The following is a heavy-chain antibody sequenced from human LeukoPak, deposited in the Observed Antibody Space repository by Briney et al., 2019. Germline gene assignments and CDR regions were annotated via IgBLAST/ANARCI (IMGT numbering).Heavy chain of an antibody. D-gene: IGHD2-15*01. J-gene: IGHJ6*03. Sequence: PSETLSLTCAINGGSFSGYYVTWIRQAPGKGLEWIGEINPRGSTIHNPSLKSRVTISLDTSKNQFSLKLSSVTAADTAVYYCARETKLLANLQYYFFMDVWGEGTTVTVSS. CDR2: INPRGST. V-gene: IGHV4-34*01. CDR3: ARETKLLANLQYYFFMDV. CDR1: GGSFSGYY.